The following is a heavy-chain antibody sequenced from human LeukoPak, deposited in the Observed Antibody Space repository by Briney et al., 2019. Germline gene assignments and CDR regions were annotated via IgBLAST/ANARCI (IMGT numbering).Heavy chain of an antibody. J-gene: IGHJ4*02. V-gene: IGHV3-7*05. CDR3: ASWGLYDFWSGYSHYYFDY. CDR2: IKQDGSEK. D-gene: IGHD3-3*01. CDR1: GFTFSSYW. Sequence: GRSLRLSCAASGFTFSSYWMSWVRQAPGKGLEWVANIKQDGSEKYYVDSVKGRFTISRDNAKNSLYLQMNSLRAEDTAVYYCASWGLYDFWSGYSHYYFDYWGQGTLVTVSS.